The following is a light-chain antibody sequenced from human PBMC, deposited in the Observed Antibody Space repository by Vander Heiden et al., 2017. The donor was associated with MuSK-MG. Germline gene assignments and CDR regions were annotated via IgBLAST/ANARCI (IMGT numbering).Light chain of an antibody. J-gene: IGKJ1*01. CDR3: QQYHSPPT. CDR2: WSS. Sequence: DIVLPQAPDALPVSLGERATINCKSSQSVLYSTNNKNYVACDQKTPGQPPKLLIYWSSTREAVVPDRFSGSGSGTDFTLTISSLQAEDVAVYYCQQYHSPPTFGQGTKVEIK. V-gene: IGKV4-1*01. CDR1: QSVLYSTNNKNY.